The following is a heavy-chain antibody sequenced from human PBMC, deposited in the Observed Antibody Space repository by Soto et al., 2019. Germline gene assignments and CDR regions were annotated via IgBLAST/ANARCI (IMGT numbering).Heavy chain of an antibody. J-gene: IGHJ6*02. CDR2: ISAYNGNT. CDR3: ARVGGYDFWSGYYDYYYYGMDV. D-gene: IGHD3-3*01. V-gene: IGHV1-18*01. CDR1: GYTFTSYG. Sequence: QVPLVQSGAEVKKPGASVKVSCKASGYTFTSYGISWVRQAPGQGLEWMGWISAYNGNTNYAQKLQGRVTMTTDTSTSTAYMELRSLRSDDTAVYYCARVGGYDFWSGYYDYYYYGMDVWGQGTTVTVSS.